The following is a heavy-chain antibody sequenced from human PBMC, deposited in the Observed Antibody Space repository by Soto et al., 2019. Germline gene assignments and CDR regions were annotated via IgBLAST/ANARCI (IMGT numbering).Heavy chain of an antibody. CDR2: ISYDGNNK. J-gene: IGHJ6*03. V-gene: IGHV3-30*18. CDR1: GFTFSSYG. D-gene: IGHD2-2*01. CDR3: AKGGGNPAAPTYSYYYYYMDV. Sequence: QVQLVESGGGVVQPGRSLRLSCAASGFTFSSYGMHWVRQAPGKGLEWVAVISYDGNNKYYADSVKGRFTISRDNSQNPLYLQMNSLRAEATAVYYCAKGGGNPAAPTYSYYYYYMDVWGRGTTVTVSS.